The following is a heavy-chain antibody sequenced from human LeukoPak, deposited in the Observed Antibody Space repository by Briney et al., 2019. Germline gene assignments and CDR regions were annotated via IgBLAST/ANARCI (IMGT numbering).Heavy chain of an antibody. V-gene: IGHV3-74*01. D-gene: IGHD5-24*01. CDR1: GFTFSSYW. CDR2: INSDGSST. Sequence: GGSLRLSCAASGFTFSSYWMHWVRQAPGKGLVWVSRINSDGSSTSYADSVKRRFTISRDNAKNTLYLQMNSLRAEDTAVYYCARGTCATLYYYYMDVWGKGTTVTVSS. CDR3: ARGTCATLYYYYMDV. J-gene: IGHJ6*03.